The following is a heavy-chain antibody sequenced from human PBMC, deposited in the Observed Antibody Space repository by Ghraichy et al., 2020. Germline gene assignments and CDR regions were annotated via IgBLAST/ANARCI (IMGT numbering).Heavy chain of an antibody. CDR3: ARSFGTIGTGGWFDP. CDR1: GFSFNTFS. J-gene: IGHJ5*02. D-gene: IGHD1-1*01. Sequence: GESLRLSCAASGFSFNTFSMNWVRQSPVKGLEWVSYISGSGSAIYYADSVKGRFTISRDNANNSLFLQMNSLRDEDTAVYYCARSFGTIGTGGWFDPWGQGTRVTVSS. CDR2: ISGSGSAI. V-gene: IGHV3-48*02.